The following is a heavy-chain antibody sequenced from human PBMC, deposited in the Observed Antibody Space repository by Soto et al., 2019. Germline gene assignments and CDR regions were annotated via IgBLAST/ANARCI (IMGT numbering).Heavy chain of an antibody. CDR3: AREKQNDFWPGNWFDP. CDR2: ISAYNGNT. D-gene: IGHD3-3*01. J-gene: IGHJ5*02. V-gene: IGHV1-18*01. CDR1: GYTFTSYG. Sequence: GASVKVSCKASGYTFTSYGISWVRQAPGQGLEWMGWISAYNGNTNYAQKLQGRVTMTTDTSTSTAYMELRSLRSDDTAVYYCAREKQNDFWPGNWFDPWGQGTLVTVSS.